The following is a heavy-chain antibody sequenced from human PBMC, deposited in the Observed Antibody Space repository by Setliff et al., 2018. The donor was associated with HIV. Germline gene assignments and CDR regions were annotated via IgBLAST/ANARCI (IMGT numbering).Heavy chain of an antibody. D-gene: IGHD1-26*01. V-gene: IGHV3-74*01. CDR3: ARIRAGALLNAFDI. CDR1: GFTFSRYW. CDR2: INNDTTTT. J-gene: IGHJ3*02. Sequence: GGSLRLSCAASGFTFSRYWMHWVRQAPGQGLVWVSGINNDTTTTTYADSVKGRFSISRDNAKNSLYLQMNSLRAEDTAVYYCARIRAGALLNAFDIWAQGTMVTV.